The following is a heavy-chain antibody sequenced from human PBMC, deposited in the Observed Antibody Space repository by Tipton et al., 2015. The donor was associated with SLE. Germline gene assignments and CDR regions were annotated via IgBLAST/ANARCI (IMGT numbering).Heavy chain of an antibody. CDR2: ISSSSSYI. CDR1: GFTFSSYS. V-gene: IGHV3-21*05. Sequence: SLRLSCAASGFTFSSYSMNWVRQAPGKGLEWVSYISSSSSYIYYADSVKGRFTISRDNAKNSLYLQMNSLRAEDTAVYYCAREGYDFWSGYLYYFDYWGQGTLVTVSS. J-gene: IGHJ4*02. CDR3: AREGYDFWSGYLYYFDY. D-gene: IGHD3-3*01.